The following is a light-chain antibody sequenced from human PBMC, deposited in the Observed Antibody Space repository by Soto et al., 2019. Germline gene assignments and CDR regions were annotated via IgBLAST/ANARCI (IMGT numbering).Light chain of an antibody. Sequence: EIVMTQSPATLPVSPGERATLSCRASQSVSSNLAWYQQKPGQAPRFLIYGASTRATGIPARFSGSGSGTEFTLTISSLQSEDFAVYYCHQYGLSPRHPFGQGTKVDIK. J-gene: IGKJ2*01. CDR3: HQYGLSPRHP. CDR1: QSVSSN. CDR2: GAS. V-gene: IGKV3-15*01.